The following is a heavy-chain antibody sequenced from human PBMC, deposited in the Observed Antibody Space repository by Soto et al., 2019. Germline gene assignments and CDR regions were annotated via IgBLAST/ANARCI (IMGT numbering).Heavy chain of an antibody. V-gene: IGHV1-18*01. J-gene: IGHJ3*02. CDR3: AIASTSRVYSGYGDAFDI. CDR2: ISAYNGNT. D-gene: IGHD5-12*01. Sequence: GASVKVSCKASGYTFTSYGISWVRQAPGQGLEWMGWISAYNGNTNYAQKLQGRVTMTTDTSTSTAYMELRSLRSDDTAVYYCAIASTSRVYSGYGDAFDIWGQGTMVTVSS. CDR1: GYTFTSYG.